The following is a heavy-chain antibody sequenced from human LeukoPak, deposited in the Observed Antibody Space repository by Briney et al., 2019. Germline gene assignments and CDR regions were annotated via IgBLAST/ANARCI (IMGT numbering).Heavy chain of an antibody. CDR1: GGSISSGNYY. CDR3: ARRPPPDYGDYSWFDP. D-gene: IGHD4-17*01. V-gene: IGHV4-31*03. J-gene: IGHJ5*02. Sequence: PSETLSLTCTVSGGSISSGNYYWSWIRQHPGKGLEWIGYIYYSGSTYYNPSLKSRVTISLDTSENQFSLKLTSVTAADTAVYCCARRPPPDYGDYSWFDPWGQGTLVTVSS. CDR2: IYYSGST.